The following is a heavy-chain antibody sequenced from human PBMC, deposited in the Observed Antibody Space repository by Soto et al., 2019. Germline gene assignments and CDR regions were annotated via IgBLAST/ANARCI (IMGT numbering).Heavy chain of an antibody. CDR2: IKCDGSEK. CDR3: VRGPYYYDSSGYYSSNWFDP. D-gene: IGHD3-22*01. Sequence: GGSLRLSCAASGFTFSSSWMHWVCQAPEKGLEWVADIKCDGSEKYYVDSVKGRLTISRDNAKNSLYLQVNSLRAEDMTVYYCVRGPYYYDSSGYYSSNWFDPWGQGTLVTVSS. V-gene: IGHV3-7*03. CDR1: GFTFSSSW. J-gene: IGHJ5*02.